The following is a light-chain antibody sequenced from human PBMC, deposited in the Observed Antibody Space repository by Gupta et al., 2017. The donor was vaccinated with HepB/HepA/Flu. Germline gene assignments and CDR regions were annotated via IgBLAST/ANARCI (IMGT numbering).Light chain of an antibody. CDR3: MQARQTPPWT. V-gene: IGKV2-28*01. CDR1: QSLLHSNGYNY. Sequence: DIVMTQSPLSLPVTPGEPASLSCRSSQSLLHSNGYNYLDWYLQKPGQSPQLLIYLGSNRASGVTDRFSGSGSGTDFTLKISRVEAEDVGVYYCMQARQTPPWTFGQGTKVEIK. CDR2: LGS. J-gene: IGKJ1*01.